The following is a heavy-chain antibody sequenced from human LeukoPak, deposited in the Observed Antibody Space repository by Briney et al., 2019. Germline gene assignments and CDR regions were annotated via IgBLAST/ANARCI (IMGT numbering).Heavy chain of an antibody. CDR1: GFTFSSYD. CDR3: GKDHYGSGSPLDY. D-gene: IGHD3-10*01. Sequence: GGSLRLSCAASGFTFSSYDMHWVRQAPGKGLEWVAIISYDGSNKYYVGSVKGRFTISRDNSKNTLYLQMNSLRTEDTAVYYRGKDHYGSGSPLDYWGQGTLVTVSS. J-gene: IGHJ4*02. CDR2: ISYDGSNK. V-gene: IGHV3-30*18.